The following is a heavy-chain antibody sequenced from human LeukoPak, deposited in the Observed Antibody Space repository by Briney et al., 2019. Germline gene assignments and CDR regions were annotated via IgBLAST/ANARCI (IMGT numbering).Heavy chain of an antibody. Sequence: PGGPLRLSCAVSGFTFSNYAMTWVRLAPGRGLEWVSSIRGSGRGTDYAGSVRGRFTISRDNSKNTLYLQMNSLRAEDTAVYYCSRDPNGDYVGAFDFQRWGQGTLVTVSS. CDR2: IRGSGRGT. CDR1: GFTFSNYA. CDR3: SRDPNGDYVGAFDFQR. J-gene: IGHJ1*01. D-gene: IGHD4-17*01. V-gene: IGHV3-23*01.